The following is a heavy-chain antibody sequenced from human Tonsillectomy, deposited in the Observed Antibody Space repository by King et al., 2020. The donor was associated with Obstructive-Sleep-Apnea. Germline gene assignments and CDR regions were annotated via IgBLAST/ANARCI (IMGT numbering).Heavy chain of an antibody. J-gene: IGHJ4*02. CDR1: GGSISSYS. CDR3: ARLRIAAAGYDY. CDR2: IYYSGST. D-gene: IGHD6-13*01. V-gene: IGHV4-59*08. Sequence: QLQESGPGLVKPSETLSLTCTVSGGSISSYSWSCIRQPPGKGLEWIGYIYYSGSTNYDPSLKSRVTISVDTSKNQFSLKLSSVTAADTAVYYCARLRIAAAGYDYWGQGTLVTVSS.